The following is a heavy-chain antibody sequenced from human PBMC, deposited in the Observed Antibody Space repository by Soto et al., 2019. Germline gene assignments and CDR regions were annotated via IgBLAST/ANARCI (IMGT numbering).Heavy chain of an antibody. Sequence: GGSLRLSCAASGFTFSSYAMSWVRQAPGKGLGWVSAISGSGGSTYYADSVKGRFTISRDNSKNTLYLQMNSLRAEDTAVYYCVEYSSSSGYYYYGMDVWGQGTTVTVSS. CDR2: ISGSGGST. CDR3: VEYSSSSGYYYYGMDV. CDR1: GFTFSSYA. D-gene: IGHD6-6*01. J-gene: IGHJ6*02. V-gene: IGHV3-23*01.